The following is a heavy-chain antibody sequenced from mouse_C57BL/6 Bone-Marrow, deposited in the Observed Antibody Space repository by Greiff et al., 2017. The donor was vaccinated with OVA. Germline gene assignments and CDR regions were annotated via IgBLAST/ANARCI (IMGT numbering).Heavy chain of an antibody. J-gene: IGHJ2*01. D-gene: IGHD2-5*01. V-gene: IGHV6-3*01. CDR3: TGPYSKYSFEY. CDR1: GFTFSNYW. CDR2: IRLKSDNYAT. Sequence: EVQLQESGGGLVQPGGSMKLSCVASGFTFSNYWMNWVRQSPEKGLEWVAQIRLKSDNYATHYAESVKGRFTISRDDSKSSVYLQMNNLRAEATGIYYCTGPYSKYSFEYWGQGTTLTVSS.